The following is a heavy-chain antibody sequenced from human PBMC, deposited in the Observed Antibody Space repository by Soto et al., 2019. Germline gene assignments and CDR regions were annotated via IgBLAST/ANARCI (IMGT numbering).Heavy chain of an antibody. V-gene: IGHV3-7*01. J-gene: IGHJ6*02. Sequence: GGSLRLSCAASGFTFSSYWMSWVRQAPGKGLEWVANIKQDGSEKYYVDSVKGRFTISRDNAKNSLYLQMNSLRAEDTAVYYCARVAARPLSYNYSYYGMDVWGQGTTVTVSS. CDR1: GFTFSSYW. CDR2: IKQDGSEK. CDR3: ARVAARPLSYNYSYYGMDV. D-gene: IGHD6-6*01.